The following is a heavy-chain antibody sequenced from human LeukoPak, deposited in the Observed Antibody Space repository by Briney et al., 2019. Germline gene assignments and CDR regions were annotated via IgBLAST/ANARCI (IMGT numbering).Heavy chain of an antibody. CDR3: ARDPTQWLRYGYFDY. V-gene: IGHV3-7*01. CDR1: GFTFTKYW. J-gene: IGHJ4*02. CDR2: IKQDGSDK. Sequence: GGSLRLSCAASGFTFTKYWMTWVRQAPGKGLEWVGNIKQDGSDKNYMDSVKGRFTISRDNAKNSLYLQMNSLRAEDTAVYYCARDPTQWLRYGYFDYWGQGTLVTVSS. D-gene: IGHD5-12*01.